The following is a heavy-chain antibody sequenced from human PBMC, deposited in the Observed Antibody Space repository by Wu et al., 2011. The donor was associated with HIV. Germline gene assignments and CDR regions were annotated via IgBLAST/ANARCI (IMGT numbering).Heavy chain of an antibody. V-gene: IGHV1-2*02. CDR3: ARDYDYYMRVVVIHYYMDV. CDR2: INPNSGGT. J-gene: IGHJ6*03. Sequence: QVQLVQSGAEVKKPGASVKVSCKASGYTFTGYYMHWVRQAPGQGLEWMGWINPNSGGTNYAQKFQGRVTMTRDTSISTAYMELSRLRSDDTAVYYCARDYDYYMRVVVIHYYMDVWGKGTTVTVSS. CDR1: GYTFTGYY. D-gene: IGHD3-22*01.